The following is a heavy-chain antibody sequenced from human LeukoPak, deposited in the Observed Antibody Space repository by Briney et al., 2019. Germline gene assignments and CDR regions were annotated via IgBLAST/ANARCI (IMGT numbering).Heavy chain of an antibody. CDR3: ARGSGGLRYFDWLSPLGDFDY. D-gene: IGHD3-9*01. V-gene: IGHV3-48*03. Sequence: GGSLRLSCAASGFTFSSYEMNWVRQAPGKGLEWVSYISSSGSTIYYADSVKGRFTISRDNAKNSLYLQMNSLRVEDTAVYYCARGSGGLRYFDWLSPLGDFDYWGQGTLVTVSS. J-gene: IGHJ4*02. CDR1: GFTFSSYE. CDR2: ISSSGSTI.